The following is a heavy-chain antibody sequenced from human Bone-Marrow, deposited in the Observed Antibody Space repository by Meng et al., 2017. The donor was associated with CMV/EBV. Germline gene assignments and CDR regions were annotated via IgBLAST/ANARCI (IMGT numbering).Heavy chain of an antibody. V-gene: IGHV3-7*01. CDR1: GITFTFSNSW. Sequence: GGSLRLSCAASGITFTFSNSWMSWVRQAPGKGLEWVANIKQDGSEKYYVDSVKGRFTSSRDNAKNSLYLQMNSLRAEDTAVYYCARGERGYSYGFYYYYGMDVWGQGTTVTVSS. CDR2: IKQDGSEK. J-gene: IGHJ6*02. D-gene: IGHD5-18*01. CDR3: ARGERGYSYGFYYYYGMDV.